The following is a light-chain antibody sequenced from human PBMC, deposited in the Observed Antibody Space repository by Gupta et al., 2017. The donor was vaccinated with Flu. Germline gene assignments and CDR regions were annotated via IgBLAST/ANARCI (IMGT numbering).Light chain of an antibody. V-gene: IGLV2-14*04. CDR2: DVS. J-gene: IGLJ3*02. Sequence: SSDVGSNNYVSWYQQHPDIAPKLIIYDVSNRPSGVSNRFSGSKAGNATFLTISGLQAEDAADYYCSSYTSSGTSWVFGGGTKLTVL. CDR1: SSDVGSNNY. CDR3: SSYTSSGTSWV.